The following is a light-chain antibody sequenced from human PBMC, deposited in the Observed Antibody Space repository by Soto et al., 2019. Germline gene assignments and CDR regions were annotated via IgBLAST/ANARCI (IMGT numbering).Light chain of an antibody. V-gene: IGKV3-20*01. J-gene: IGKJ1*01. CDR2: DAS. CDR3: QQCAYSPRT. Sequence: EIVLTQSPDSLSLSPGERATLSCRASQSVGNNYLAWYQQKPGQAPRLLIYDASSRATGIPDRFSGSGSGTDFTLTISRQEPEDFAVYYCQQCAYSPRTFGQGTKVEVK. CDR1: QSVGNNY.